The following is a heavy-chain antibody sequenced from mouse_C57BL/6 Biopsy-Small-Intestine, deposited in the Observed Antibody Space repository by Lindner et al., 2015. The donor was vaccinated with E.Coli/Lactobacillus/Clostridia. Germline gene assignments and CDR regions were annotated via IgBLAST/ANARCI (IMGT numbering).Heavy chain of an antibody. CDR3: AREANYYGSSYDY. Sequence: VQLQESGPGLVKPSQTVFLTCTVTGISITTGNYRWSWIRQFPGNKLEWIGYIYYSGTITYNPSLTSRTTITRDTPKNQFFLEMNSLTAEDTATYYCAREANYYGSSYDYWGQGTSVTVSS. CDR2: IYYSGTI. CDR1: GISITTGNYR. J-gene: IGHJ4*01. D-gene: IGHD1-1*01. V-gene: IGHV3-5*01.